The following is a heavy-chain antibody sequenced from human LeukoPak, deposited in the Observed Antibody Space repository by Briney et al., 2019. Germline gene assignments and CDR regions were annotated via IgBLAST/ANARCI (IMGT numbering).Heavy chain of an antibody. CDR1: GFTVSSNY. CDR2: ISTGGGT. V-gene: IGHV3-53*05. Sequence: PGGSLRLSCAASGFTVSSNYIYWVRQAPGKGLEWVSVISTGGGTYYADSVKGRFTLSRDNSKNTLYLQMNSLRSGDTAIYYCARLTTTWYTSPSLHAFDVWGQGTMVTVSS. D-gene: IGHD6-13*01. J-gene: IGHJ3*01. CDR3: ARLTTTWYTSPSLHAFDV.